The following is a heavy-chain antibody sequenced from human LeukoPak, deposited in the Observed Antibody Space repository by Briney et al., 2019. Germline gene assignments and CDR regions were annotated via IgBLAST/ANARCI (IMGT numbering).Heavy chain of an antibody. CDR3: ARDRCTGGDCLGAFDI. V-gene: IGHV4-59*12. CDR2: IYYSGST. D-gene: IGHD2-21*01. J-gene: IGHJ3*02. Sequence: SETLSLTCTVSGDSITGYHWSWVRQPPGKGLEWIGYIYYSGSTNYSPSLSSRVSISVDTSKNQISLKLSSLTATDTAVYYCARDRCTGGDCLGAFDIWGQGTMVTVSS. CDR1: GDSITGYH.